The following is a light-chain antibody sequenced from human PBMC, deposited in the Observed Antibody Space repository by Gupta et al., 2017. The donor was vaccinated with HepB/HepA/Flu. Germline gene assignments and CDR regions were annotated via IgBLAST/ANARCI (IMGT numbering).Light chain of an antibody. CDR3: HQYYTFPLT. V-gene: IGKV4-1*01. CDR1: QNLLYSAHNPNY. Sequence: IVLTQSLASMAVSLGEQATIYCKSSQNLLYSAHNPNYLAWYQQKPGQPPKLLIYWSSARESGVPDRFSGSGSATDFSLTISSLQAEDVAVYYCHQYYTFPLTFGQGTKVEIK. J-gene: IGKJ1*01. CDR2: WSS.